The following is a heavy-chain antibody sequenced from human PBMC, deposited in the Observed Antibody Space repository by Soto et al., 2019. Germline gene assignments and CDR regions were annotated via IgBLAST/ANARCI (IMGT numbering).Heavy chain of an antibody. CDR3: ATSGYNPLYYYYGMDV. CDR2: IYPGDSDT. Sequence: PGEALKISCKGSGYSFTSYWIGWVRQMPGKGLEWMGIIYPGDSDTRYSPSFQGQVTISADKSISTAYLQWSSLKASDTAMYYCATSGYNPLYYYYGMDVWGQGTTVTVSS. D-gene: IGHD1-1*01. V-gene: IGHV5-51*01. CDR1: GYSFTSYW. J-gene: IGHJ6*02.